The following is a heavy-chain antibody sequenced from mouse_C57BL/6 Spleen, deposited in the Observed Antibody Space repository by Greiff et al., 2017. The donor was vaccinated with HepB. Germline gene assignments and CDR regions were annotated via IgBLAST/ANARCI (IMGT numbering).Heavy chain of an antibody. CDR1: GYTFTDYE. V-gene: IGHV1-15*01. D-gene: IGHD2-5*01. CDR2: IDPETGGT. J-gene: IGHJ3*01. Sequence: QVHVKQSGAELVRPGASVTLSCKASGYTFTDYEMHGVKQTPVHGLEWIGAIDPETGGTAYNQKFKGKAILTADKSSSTAYMELRSLTSEDSAVYYCTSYSNYVWFAYWGQGTLVTVSA. CDR3: TSYSNYVWFAY.